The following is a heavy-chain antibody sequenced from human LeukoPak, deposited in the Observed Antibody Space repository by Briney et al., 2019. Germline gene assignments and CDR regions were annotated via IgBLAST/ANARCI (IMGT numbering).Heavy chain of an antibody. Sequence: PGGSLRLSCAASGFTFSSYAMSWVRQAPGKGLEWVSAISGSGGSTYYADSVKGRFTISRDNSKNTLYLQMNSLRAEDTAVYFCAKDLGLAYYESYFDIWGQGTMVTVSS. CDR3: AKDLGLAYYESYFDI. CDR1: GFTFSSYA. V-gene: IGHV3-23*01. J-gene: IGHJ3*02. D-gene: IGHD3-22*01. CDR2: ISGSGGST.